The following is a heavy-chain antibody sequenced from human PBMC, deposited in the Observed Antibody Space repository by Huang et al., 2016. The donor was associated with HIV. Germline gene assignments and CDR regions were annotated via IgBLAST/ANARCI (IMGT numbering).Heavy chain of an antibody. J-gene: IGHJ6*03. Sequence: QVQLVQSGAEVKKPGASVKVSCKASGYTFNSFGISWVRQAPGQGLEWVGGISVYNGNTKFAQKFQGRLTMTTDTSTSTAYMELRSLRSDDTAVYYCARGGGIQLWLLGYYYMDVWGNGTTVTVSS. D-gene: IGHD5-18*01. V-gene: IGHV1-18*01. CDR3: ARGGGIQLWLLGYYYMDV. CDR2: ISVYNGNT. CDR1: GYTFNSFG.